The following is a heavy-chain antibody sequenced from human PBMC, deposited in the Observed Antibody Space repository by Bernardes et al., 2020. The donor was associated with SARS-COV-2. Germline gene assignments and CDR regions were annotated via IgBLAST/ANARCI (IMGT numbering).Heavy chain of an antibody. D-gene: IGHD1-26*01. CDR2: IYPKSGDT. CDR3: AAVTWSQYDDFDM. CDR1: RYTFTGYY. Sequence: ASVKVSCKAKRYTFTGYYIHWVRQTPGQGLEWMGWIYPKSGDTKYAQTLQGRVTMTRDTSISTASLELNRLNSDDTALYYCAAVTWSQYDDFDMWGQGTMVTVSS. J-gene: IGHJ3*02. V-gene: IGHV1-2*02.